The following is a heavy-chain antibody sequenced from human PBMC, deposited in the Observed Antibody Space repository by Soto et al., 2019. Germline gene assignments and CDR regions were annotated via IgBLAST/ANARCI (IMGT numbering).Heavy chain of an antibody. CDR2: IIPISGTT. Sequence: SVKVSCKASGDVFRSYGINWVRQAPGQGLEWMGGIIPISGTTNYARKFQGRVAITADESTDTVYMELSRLRSEDTAVYFCARVRCFNGLCHTADYGMDVWGQGTTVTVSS. V-gene: IGHV1-69*13. CDR3: ARVRCFNGLCHTADYGMDV. D-gene: IGHD2-8*01. CDR1: GDVFRSYG. J-gene: IGHJ6*02.